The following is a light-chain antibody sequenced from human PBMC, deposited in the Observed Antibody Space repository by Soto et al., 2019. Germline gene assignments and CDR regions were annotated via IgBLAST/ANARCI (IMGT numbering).Light chain of an antibody. CDR2: EAS. V-gene: IGKV1-13*02. CDR1: QGISNF. Sequence: AIQMTQSQSSRSASVGDKVTIACRASQGISNFLAWYQQKPGKAPKLLIYEASNLESGVPSRFSGSGSGTEFTLTIGGLQPDDFATHYCQQFNSYPITFGQATRLEIK. J-gene: IGKJ5*01. CDR3: QQFNSYPIT.